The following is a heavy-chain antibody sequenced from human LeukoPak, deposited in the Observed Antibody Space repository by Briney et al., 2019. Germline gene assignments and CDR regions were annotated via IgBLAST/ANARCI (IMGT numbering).Heavy chain of an antibody. D-gene: IGHD3-22*01. CDR1: GGSISSYY. CDR2: IYYSGST. V-gene: IGHV4-59*01. J-gene: IGHJ4*02. CDR3: ARDPGGGTYYYDSSGYYDY. Sequence: PSETLSLTCTASGGSISSYYWSWIRQPPGKGLEWIGYIYYSGSTNYNPSLKSRVTVSVDTSKNQFSLKLSSVTAADTAVYYCARDPGGGTYYYDSSGYYDYWGQGTLVTVSS.